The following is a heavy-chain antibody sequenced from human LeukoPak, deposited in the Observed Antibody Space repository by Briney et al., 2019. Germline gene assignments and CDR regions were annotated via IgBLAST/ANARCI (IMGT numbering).Heavy chain of an antibody. CDR3: ARSYSSGRGWFDP. J-gene: IGHJ5*02. D-gene: IGHD6-19*01. V-gene: IGHV1-2*02. Sequence: ASVKVSCKASGYTSTGYYMHWVRQAPGQGLEWMGWINPNSGGTNYAQKFQGRVTMTRDTSISTAYMELSRLRSDDTAVYYCARSYSSGRGWFDPWGQGTLVTVSS. CDR2: INPNSGGT. CDR1: GYTSTGYY.